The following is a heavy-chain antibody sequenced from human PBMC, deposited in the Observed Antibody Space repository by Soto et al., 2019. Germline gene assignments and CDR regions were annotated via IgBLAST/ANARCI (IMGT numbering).Heavy chain of an antibody. CDR3: ARDHNGGYSYYYYYAMDV. D-gene: IGHD1-26*01. J-gene: IGHJ6*02. V-gene: IGHV1-2*02. Sequence: ASVKVSCKASGYSFTGYCMHWVRQAPGRGLEWMGWINPNSGGTNYEQRFQGRVTMTRDTSISTAYMELSSLSSDDTAVYYCARDHNGGYSYYYYYAMDVWGQGTTVTVSS. CDR1: GYSFTGYC. CDR2: INPNSGGT.